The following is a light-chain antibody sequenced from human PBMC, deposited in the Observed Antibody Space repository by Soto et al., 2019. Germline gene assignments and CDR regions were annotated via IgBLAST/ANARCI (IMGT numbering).Light chain of an antibody. Sequence: EIVLTQSPGTLSLSPGDRATLSCRASQSVSSIYLAWYQQKPGQAPRLLIYGASSRATGIPDSFSGSGSGTDFTLTISRLEPEDFAVYYCQQYGGSPQTFGQGTKVDIK. J-gene: IGKJ1*01. V-gene: IGKV3-20*01. CDR3: QQYGGSPQT. CDR1: QSVSSIY. CDR2: GAS.